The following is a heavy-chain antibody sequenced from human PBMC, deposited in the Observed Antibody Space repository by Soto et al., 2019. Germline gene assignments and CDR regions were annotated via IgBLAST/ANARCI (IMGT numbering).Heavy chain of an antibody. J-gene: IGHJ4*02. Sequence: PGGSLRLSCAASGFTFSSYAMHWVRQAPGKGLEWVAVISYDGSNKYYADSVKGRFTISRDNSKNTLYLQMNSLRAEDTAVYYCATIPNGFDYWGPGTLVTVSS. CDR2: ISYDGSNK. CDR1: GFTFSSYA. CDR3: ATIPNGFDY. D-gene: IGHD2-8*01. V-gene: IGHV3-30-3*01.